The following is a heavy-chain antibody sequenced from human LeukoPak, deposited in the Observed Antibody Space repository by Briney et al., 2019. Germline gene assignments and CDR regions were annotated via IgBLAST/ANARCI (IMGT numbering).Heavy chain of an antibody. CDR2: ISYDGSNK. Sequence: GGSLRLSCAASGFTFSSYAMHWVRQAPGKGLEWVAVISYDGSNKYYADSVKGRFTTSRDNSKNTLYLQMNSLRAEDTAVYYCASITMVRGLFDYWGQGTLVTVSS. V-gene: IGHV3-30-3*01. CDR1: GFTFSSYA. J-gene: IGHJ4*02. CDR3: ASITMVRGLFDY. D-gene: IGHD3-10*01.